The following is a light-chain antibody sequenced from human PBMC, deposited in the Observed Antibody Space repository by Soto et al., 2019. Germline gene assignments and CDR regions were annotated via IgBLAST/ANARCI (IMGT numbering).Light chain of an antibody. CDR1: TGPVTTGHY. Sequence: QAVVTQEPSLTVSPGGKVILTCGSTTGPVTTGHYPYWFQQKPGQAPRPLVYDTANIFSWTPVRFSGSLVGGKAALTLSGAQPEDEAEYYYLLSYRGDYVFGPGTKV. J-gene: IGLJ1*01. CDR2: DTA. V-gene: IGLV7-46*01. CDR3: LLSYRGDYV.